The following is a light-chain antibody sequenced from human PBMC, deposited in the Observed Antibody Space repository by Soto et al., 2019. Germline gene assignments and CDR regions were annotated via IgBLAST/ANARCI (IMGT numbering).Light chain of an antibody. Sequence: IVMTQSPATLSVSPGERATLSCRAGQSIDSKLAWYQQRPGQAPRLLIYAASTRATGIPARFSGSGSGTEFTLTISSLQSEDFAVYYCQQYNNWYTFGQGTKLEIK. CDR3: QQYNNWYT. CDR1: QSIDSK. V-gene: IGKV3-15*01. J-gene: IGKJ2*01. CDR2: AAS.